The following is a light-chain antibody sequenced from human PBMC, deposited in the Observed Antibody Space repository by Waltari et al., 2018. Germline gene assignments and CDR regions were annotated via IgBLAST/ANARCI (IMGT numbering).Light chain of an antibody. Sequence: SELTQPPSVSVSPGQTASITCSGYKLGDQYVSWFQQRPGQSPTLVIYQEKERPSGIPERFWGSNSGTTATLTISGTQALDEADYYCQAWDSGPAGFGTGTKVTVL. CDR1: KLGDQY. V-gene: IGLV3-1*01. CDR3: QAWDSGPAG. CDR2: QEK. J-gene: IGLJ1*01.